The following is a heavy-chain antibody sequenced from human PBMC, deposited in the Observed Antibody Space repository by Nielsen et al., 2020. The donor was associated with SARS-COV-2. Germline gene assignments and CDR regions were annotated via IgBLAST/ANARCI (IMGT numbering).Heavy chain of an antibody. D-gene: IGHD2-15*01. CDR3: ARVDCSGGSCYGHLQYFHY. CDR2: ITENGYM. CDR1: GFTFSTYNTYS. V-gene: IGHV3-21*01. Sequence: GESLKISCLVSGFTFSTYNTYSMNWVRQAPGKGLEWVSSITENGYMYYADSVRGRFTISSDNAKTSLYLQMNSLRAEDTAVYFCARVDCSGGSCYGHLQYFHYWGQGTLVTVSS. J-gene: IGHJ4*02.